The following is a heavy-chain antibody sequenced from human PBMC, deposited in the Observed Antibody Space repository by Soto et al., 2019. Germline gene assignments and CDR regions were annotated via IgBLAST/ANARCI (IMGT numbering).Heavy chain of an antibody. CDR1: GFTVSSNY. V-gene: IGHV3-53*01. CDR2: IYSGGRT. J-gene: IGHJ1*01. Sequence: GGFLRLSCAASGFTVSSNYMSWVRQAPGKGLEWVSTIYSGGRTFYADSVKGRFTISRDNSKNTLYLEMNSLRAEDTAVYSCADDGAMAPSVEYFNHWGQGTRVTVSS. CDR3: ADDGAMAPSVEYFNH. D-gene: IGHD6-19*01.